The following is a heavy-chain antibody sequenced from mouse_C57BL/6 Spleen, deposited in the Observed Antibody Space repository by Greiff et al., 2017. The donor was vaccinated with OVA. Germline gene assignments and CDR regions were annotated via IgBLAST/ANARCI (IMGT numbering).Heavy chain of an antibody. D-gene: IGHD3-3*01. V-gene: IGHV1-59*01. CDR1: GYTFTSYW. Sequence: VQLQQPGAELVRPGTSVKLSCKASGYTFTSYWMHWVKQRPGQGLEWIGVIDPSDSYTNYNQKFKGKATLTVDTSSSTAYMQLSSLTSEDSAVYYCAREGVGGPFDYWGQGTTLTVSS. CDR2: IDPSDSYT. J-gene: IGHJ2*01. CDR3: AREGVGGPFDY.